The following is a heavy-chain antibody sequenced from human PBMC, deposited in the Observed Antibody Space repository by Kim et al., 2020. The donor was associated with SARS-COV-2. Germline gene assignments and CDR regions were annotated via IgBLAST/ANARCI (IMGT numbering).Heavy chain of an antibody. Sequence: SETLSLTCTVSGGSISSSSYYWGWIRQPPGKGLEWIGSMYYSGSTYYNPSLKSRVTISVDTSKNQFALKLSPVTAADTAVYYFARHKVEALVRGRGHYFDYWGQGTLVTVSS. CDR1: GGSISSSSYY. V-gene: IGHV4-39*01. D-gene: IGHD6-13*01. J-gene: IGHJ4*02. CDR2: MYYSGST. CDR3: ARHKVEALVRGRGHYFDY.